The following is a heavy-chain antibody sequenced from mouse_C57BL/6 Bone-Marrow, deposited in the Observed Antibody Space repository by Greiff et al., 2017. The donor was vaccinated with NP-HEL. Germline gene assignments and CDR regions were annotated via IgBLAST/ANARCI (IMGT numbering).Heavy chain of an antibody. D-gene: IGHD2-10*01. V-gene: IGHV1-64*01. J-gene: IGHJ3*01. CDR2: IHPNSGST. CDR1: GYTFTSYW. CDR3: ARSYYGNLAWFAY. Sequence: QVQLQQPGAELVKPGASVKLSCKASGYTFTSYWMHWVKQRPGQGLEWIGMIHPNSGSTNYNEKFKSKATLTVDKSSSTAYMQLSSLTSEDSAVYYCARSYYGNLAWFAYWGQGTLVTVSA.